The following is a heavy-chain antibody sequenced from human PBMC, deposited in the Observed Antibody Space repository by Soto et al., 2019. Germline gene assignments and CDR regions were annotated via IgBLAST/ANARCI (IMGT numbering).Heavy chain of an antibody. Sequence: ASVKVSCKASGYTFTSYDINWVRQATGQGLEWMGWMNPNSGNTGYAQKFQGRVTMTRNTSISTAYMELSSLRSEDTAVYYCARDSATTVGYYYYMDVWGKGTTVTVSS. CDR1: GYTFTSYD. D-gene: IGHD4-4*01. CDR3: ARDSATTVGYYYYMDV. CDR2: MNPNSGNT. J-gene: IGHJ6*03. V-gene: IGHV1-8*01.